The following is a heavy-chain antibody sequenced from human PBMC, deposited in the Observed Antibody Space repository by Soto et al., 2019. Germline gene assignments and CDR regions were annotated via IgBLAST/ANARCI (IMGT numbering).Heavy chain of an antibody. V-gene: IGHV3-33*08. CDR2: IWYGGSNK. J-gene: IGHJ4*02. Sequence: GRSLRLSCAASGFTFSSYGMHWVRQGSGKGLEWVAVIWYGGSNKYYADSVTGRFTISRDNSKNTLDLQMNSLKAEYTAVYYCARGRHYYDISGYYDLGNSGDGGQGTLVTVSS. CDR3: ARGRHYYDISGYYDLGNSGD. CDR1: GFTFSSYG. D-gene: IGHD3-22*01.